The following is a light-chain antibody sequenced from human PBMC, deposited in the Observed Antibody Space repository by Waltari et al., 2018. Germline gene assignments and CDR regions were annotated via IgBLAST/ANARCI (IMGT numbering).Light chain of an antibody. CDR2: KAS. J-gene: IGKJ1*01. V-gene: IGKV1-5*03. CDR1: QSISNY. CDR3: LQCDSLWT. Sequence: DIKITTTHSTLSASVGDRVTITSRARQSISNYLAWYQQKPGKAPKLLINKASNLESGVPSRFSGSGSGTEFTLTISSLQPDDFATYYCLQCDSLWTYGQGTKVEIK.